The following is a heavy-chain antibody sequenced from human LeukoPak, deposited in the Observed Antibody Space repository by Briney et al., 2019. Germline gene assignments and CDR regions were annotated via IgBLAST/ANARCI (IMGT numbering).Heavy chain of an antibody. Sequence: GRSLRLSCAASGFTFKRYAMHWVRQAPGKGLEWLTIMSYDGNISYYADSVKGRFTISRDNSNDTLYLQMNSLRADDTAIYYCTRGRSVYGSGSYSAYWGQGTLVTVSS. CDR2: MSYDGNIS. CDR3: TRGRSVYGSGSYSAY. CDR1: GFTFKRYA. D-gene: IGHD3-10*01. V-gene: IGHV3-30*04. J-gene: IGHJ4*02.